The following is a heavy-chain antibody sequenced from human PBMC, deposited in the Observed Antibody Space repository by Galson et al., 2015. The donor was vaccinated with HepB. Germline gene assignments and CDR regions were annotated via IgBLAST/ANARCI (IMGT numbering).Heavy chain of an antibody. Sequence: LRLSCSASGFTFTSYSMIWVRQPPGKGLEWVSSISSSSSYIYYADSVKRRFTMSRNNAKNSMFLQMNSLRVEDTAVYYCSRAPSTGLALFRVAPYDFDFWGQGTMVTVSS. J-gene: IGHJ4*02. CDR1: GFTFTSYS. D-gene: IGHD3-3*01. CDR3: SRAPSTGLALFRVAPYDFDF. CDR2: ISSSSSYI. V-gene: IGHV3-21*01.